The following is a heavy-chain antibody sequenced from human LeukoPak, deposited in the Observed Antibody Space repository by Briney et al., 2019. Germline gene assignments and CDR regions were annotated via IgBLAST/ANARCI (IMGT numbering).Heavy chain of an antibody. D-gene: IGHD6-13*01. V-gene: IGHV3-23*01. CDR2: FSGSGGGT. CDR3: ARGAHRIATASKIDS. J-gene: IGHJ4*02. CDR1: GFTFSSYA. Sequence: PGGSLRLSCAASGFTFSSYAMSWVRQAPGKGLEWVSAFSGSGGGTYYADSVKGRFTISRDNSKNTLYLQMNSLRAEDTAVFFCARGAHRIATASKIDSWGQGTLVTVSS.